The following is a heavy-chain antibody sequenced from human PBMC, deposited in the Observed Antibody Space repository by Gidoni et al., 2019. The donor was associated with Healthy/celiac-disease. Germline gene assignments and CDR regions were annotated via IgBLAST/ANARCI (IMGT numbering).Heavy chain of an antibody. D-gene: IGHD6-19*01. CDR2: ISSSSSYI. V-gene: IGHV3-21*01. Sequence: EVQLVESGGGLVKPGGSLRLSCAASGFTFSSYSMNWVRQAPVKGLEWVSSISSSSSYIYYADSVKGRFTISRDNAKNSLYLQMNSLRAEDTAVYYCARDRIVAVAGADAFDIWGQGTMVTVSS. CDR3: ARDRIVAVAGADAFDI. CDR1: GFTFSSYS. J-gene: IGHJ3*02.